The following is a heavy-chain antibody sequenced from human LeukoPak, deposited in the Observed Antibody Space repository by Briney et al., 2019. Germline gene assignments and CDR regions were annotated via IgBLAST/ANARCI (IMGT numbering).Heavy chain of an antibody. D-gene: IGHD2-2*01. CDR3: AKDGVLRGYCSSTSCFFDY. V-gene: IGHV3-23*01. CDR1: GFTFSSYA. CDR2: ISGSGGST. Sequence: PGGSLRLSCAASGFTFSSYAMSWVRQAPGKGLEWVSAISGSGGSTYYAESVKGRFTISRDNSKNTLYLQMNSLRAEDTAVYYCAKDGVLRGYCSSTSCFFDYWGQGTLVTVPS. J-gene: IGHJ4*02.